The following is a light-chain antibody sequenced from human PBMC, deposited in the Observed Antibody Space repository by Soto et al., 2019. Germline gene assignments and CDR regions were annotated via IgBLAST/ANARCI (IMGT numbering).Light chain of an antibody. CDR2: LGS. V-gene: IGKV2-28*01. CDR3: MQALPAPHT. Sequence: DIVMTQSPLSLPVTPGEPASISCRSSQSLLHSNGYNYLDWYPQKPGQSPHLLIYLGSNRASAVSGRFSARGADSDFTLEVRRVGAEDVCVYYSMQALPAPHTLGHGPKLDSK. J-gene: IGKJ2*01. CDR1: QSLLHSNGYNY.